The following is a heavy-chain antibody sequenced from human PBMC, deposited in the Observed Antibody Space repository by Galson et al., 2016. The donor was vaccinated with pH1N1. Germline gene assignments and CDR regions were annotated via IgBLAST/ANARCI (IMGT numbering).Heavy chain of an antibody. Sequence: SVKVSCKASGYTFNNYDINWVRQTPGQGLEWMGWMDPNTGGTDSAQKFQGRVTLTRNTSEATAFMELSNLRSDDTAVYYCARGHPPGSISGWVWGQGSLVTVSS. CDR2: MDPNTGGT. V-gene: IGHV1-8*03. J-gene: IGHJ4*02. CDR1: GYTFNNYD. CDR3: ARGHPPGSISGWV. D-gene: IGHD6-19*01.